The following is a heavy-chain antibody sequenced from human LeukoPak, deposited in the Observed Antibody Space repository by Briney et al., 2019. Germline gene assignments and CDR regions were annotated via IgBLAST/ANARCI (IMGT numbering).Heavy chain of an antibody. J-gene: IGHJ6*03. D-gene: IGHD6-6*01. CDR1: GFTFSSYS. CDR2: ISSSSSYI. V-gene: IGHV3-21*01. CDR3: ARESYSSSSYYYYYYMDV. Sequence: GGSLRLSCAASGFTFSSYSMNWVRQAPGKGLEWVSSISSSSSYIYYADSVKGRFTISRDNAKNSLHLQMNSLRAEDTAVYYCARESYSSSSYYYYYYMDVWGKGTTVTVSS.